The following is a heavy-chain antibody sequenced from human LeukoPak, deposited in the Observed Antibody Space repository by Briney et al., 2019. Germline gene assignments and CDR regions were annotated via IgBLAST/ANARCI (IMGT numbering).Heavy chain of an antibody. CDR3: ARDREGSRWSPGY. CDR2: INPNSAGT. Sequence: ASVKVSCKASGYTFTNYYIHWVRQAPGQGLEWVGIINPNSAGTNYAQKFQGRVTMTRDTSISTAYMELSRLRSDDTAVYYCARDREGSRWSPGYWGQGTLVTVSS. V-gene: IGHV1-2*02. D-gene: IGHD6-13*01. J-gene: IGHJ4*02. CDR1: GYTFTNYY.